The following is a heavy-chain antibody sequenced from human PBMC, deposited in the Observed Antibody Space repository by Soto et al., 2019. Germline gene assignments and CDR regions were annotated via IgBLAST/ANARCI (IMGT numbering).Heavy chain of an antibody. Sequence: EVQLLESGGGLVQPGGSLRLSCAASGFSLSSYSVTWVRQAPGKGLEWVSGFSGGSGTTHYADSVKGRFSITRDNSKNTAHLEMNSLRVEDTAIYYCAKWNGYGDYWGQGILVTVS. J-gene: IGHJ4*02. CDR2: FSGGSGTT. V-gene: IGHV3-23*01. CDR3: AKWNGYGDY. CDR1: GFSLSSYS. D-gene: IGHD1-1*01.